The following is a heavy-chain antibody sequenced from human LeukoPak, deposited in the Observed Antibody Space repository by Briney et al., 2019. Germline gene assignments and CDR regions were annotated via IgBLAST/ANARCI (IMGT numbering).Heavy chain of an antibody. V-gene: IGHV1-2*02. CDR2: INPNSGGT. Sequence: ASVKVSCKASGYTFTGYYMHWVRQAPGQGLEWMGWINPNSGGTNYAQKFQGRVTMTRDTSISTAYMELSRLRSDDTAVYYCARWGSMVTSDFDYWGQGTLVTVSS. CDR3: ARWGSMVTSDFDY. CDR1: GYTFTGYY. D-gene: IGHD4/OR15-4a*01. J-gene: IGHJ4*02.